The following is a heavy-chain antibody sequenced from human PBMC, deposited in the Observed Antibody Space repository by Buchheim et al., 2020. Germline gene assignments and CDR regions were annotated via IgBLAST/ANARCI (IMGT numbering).Heavy chain of an antibody. V-gene: IGHV3-30*03. CDR1: GLTFSDYG. D-gene: IGHD2-15*01. Sequence: VQLLESGGGVVQPGRSLRLSCAVSGLTFSDYGIHWVRQAPGKGLEWVAVISYDGIDKTYADSLKGRFTISRDNSKNTVYLQMNSLGLEDTAVYFCTTGGSRYCRGGSCYSVYNGMDVWGQGTT. J-gene: IGHJ6*02. CDR2: ISYDGIDK. CDR3: TTGGSRYCRGGSCYSVYNGMDV.